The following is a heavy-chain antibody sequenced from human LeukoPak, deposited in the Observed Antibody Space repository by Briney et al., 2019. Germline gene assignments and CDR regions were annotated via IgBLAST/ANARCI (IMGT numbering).Heavy chain of an antibody. J-gene: IGHJ4*02. CDR3: ARDRYCSSASCYGGDY. CDR2: IIPIFGTA. D-gene: IGHD2-2*01. CDR1: GGTFSSYA. Sequence: ASVKVSCKASGGTFSSYAISWVRQAPGQGLEWMGGIIPIFGTANYAQKFQGRVTITADESTSTAYMELSSLRSEDTAVYYCARDRYCSSASCYGGDYWGQGTLVTVSS. V-gene: IGHV1-69*01.